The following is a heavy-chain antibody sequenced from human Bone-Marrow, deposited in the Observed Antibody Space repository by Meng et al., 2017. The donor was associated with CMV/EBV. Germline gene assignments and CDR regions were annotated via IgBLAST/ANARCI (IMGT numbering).Heavy chain of an antibody. V-gene: IGHV3-21*06. CDR2: ISSSSSYI. CDR3: AREVAPTKGYGMDF. D-gene: IGHD5-12*01. J-gene: IGHJ6*01. Sequence: GESLKISCAASGFTVSSNYMSWVRQAPGKGLEWVSSISSSSSYIYYADSVKGRFTISRDNAKNSLFLQMNSLRAEDTAVYYCAREVAPTKGYGMDFWGQGNTVTFAS. CDR1: GFTVSSNY.